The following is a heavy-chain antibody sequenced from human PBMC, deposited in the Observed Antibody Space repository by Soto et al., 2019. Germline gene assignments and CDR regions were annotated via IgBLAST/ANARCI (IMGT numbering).Heavy chain of an antibody. D-gene: IGHD3-10*01. Sequence: SETLSLTCTVSGGSISSYYWSWIRQPPGKGLEWIGYIYYSGSTNYNPSLKSRVTISVDTSKNQFSLKLSSVTAADTAVYYCARAPLSNRYYYHGMDVWGQGTTVTVSS. V-gene: IGHV4-59*01. CDR1: GGSISSYY. CDR2: IYYSGST. CDR3: ARAPLSNRYYYHGMDV. J-gene: IGHJ6*02.